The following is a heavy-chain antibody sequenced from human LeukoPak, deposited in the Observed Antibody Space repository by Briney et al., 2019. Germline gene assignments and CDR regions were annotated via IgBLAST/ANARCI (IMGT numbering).Heavy chain of an antibody. CDR3: ASASWIHLWSQNFEY. CDR1: GLTHRNYW. D-gene: IGHD5-18*01. V-gene: IGHV3-7*05. Sequence: GGSLRLSCGVSGLTHRNYWMSWVRQDPGKGLEWVANIKQDGSDTYYLDSVRGRFTISRDNAKNSLYLQMNSLRAEDTAVYYCASASWIHLWSQNFEYWGQGTVVTVS. CDR2: IKQDGSDT. J-gene: IGHJ4*02.